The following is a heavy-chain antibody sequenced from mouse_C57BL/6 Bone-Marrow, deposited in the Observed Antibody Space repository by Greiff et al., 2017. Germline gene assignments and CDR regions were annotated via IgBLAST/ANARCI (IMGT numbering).Heavy chain of an antibody. CDR3: ARDRTGTGTSV. V-gene: IGHV5-4*01. CDR1: GFTFSSYA. CDR2: ISDGGSYT. Sequence: DVKLVESGGGLVKPGGSLKLSCAASGFTFSSYAMSWVRETPEKRLEWVATISDGGSYTYYPDNVKGRFTISRDNAKNNLCLQMSHLKSEDTALYYCARDRTGTGTSVWAKGTTVTVSS. D-gene: IGHD4-1*01. J-gene: IGHJ1*02.